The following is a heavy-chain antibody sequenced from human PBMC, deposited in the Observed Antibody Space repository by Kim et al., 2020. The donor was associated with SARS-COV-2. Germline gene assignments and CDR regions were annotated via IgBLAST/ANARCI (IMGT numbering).Heavy chain of an antibody. D-gene: IGHD3-10*01. CDR1: GFTFSSYC. CDR3: ARVQTGSYYNWGSDRYLYYCGMDV. V-gene: IGHV3-21*01. Sequence: GGSLRLSCAASGFTFSSYCMNWVRQAPGKGLEWVATINRSSSYKYYVDSVKGRFTISRDNAKNSLYLQMNSLRAEDTAVYYCARVQTGSYYNWGSDRYLYYCGMDVWGQGTTVTVSS. J-gene: IGHJ6*02. CDR2: INRSSSYK.